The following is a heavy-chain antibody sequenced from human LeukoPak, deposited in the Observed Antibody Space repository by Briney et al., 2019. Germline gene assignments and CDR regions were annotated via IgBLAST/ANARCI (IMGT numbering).Heavy chain of an antibody. J-gene: IGHJ4*02. D-gene: IGHD6-13*01. V-gene: IGHV3-23*01. Sequence: GGTLRLSCAASGFTFSSYGVSWVRQAPGKGLEWVSGISGSGHRTYYADSVKGRFTISRDNSKSTLYLQMNSLRAEDTAVYYCAREGYSPYWGQGTLVTVSS. CDR3: AREGYSPY. CDR1: GFTFSSYG. CDR2: ISGSGHRT.